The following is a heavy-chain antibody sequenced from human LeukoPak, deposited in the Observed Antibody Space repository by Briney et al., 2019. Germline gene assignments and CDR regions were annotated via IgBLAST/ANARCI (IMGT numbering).Heavy chain of an antibody. J-gene: IGHJ4*02. D-gene: IGHD3-9*01. CDR1: GYSFINYW. CDR2: IYPDDSDT. Sequence: GESLKISCKGSGYSFINYWIGWMCQMPGKGLEWMGIIYPDDSDTRYSPSFQGQVTISADKSISTAYLQWSSLKASDTAMYYCARLRADYDILTGLDSWGQGTLVTVSS. V-gene: IGHV5-51*01. CDR3: ARLRADYDILTGLDS.